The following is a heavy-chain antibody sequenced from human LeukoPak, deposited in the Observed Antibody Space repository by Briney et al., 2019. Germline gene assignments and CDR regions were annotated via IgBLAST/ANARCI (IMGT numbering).Heavy chain of an antibody. D-gene: IGHD6-13*01. CDR3: AKDRYKAAAGFRFDP. CDR2: IKSKTDGGTT. J-gene: IGHJ5*02. V-gene: IGHV3-15*01. CDR1: GFTFSNAW. Sequence: PGGSLRLSCAASGFTFSNAWMSWVRQAPGKGLEWVGRIKSKTDGGTTDYAAPVKGRFTISRDDSKTTLYLQMNSLRAEDTAVYYCAKDRYKAAAGFRFDPWGQGTLVTVSS.